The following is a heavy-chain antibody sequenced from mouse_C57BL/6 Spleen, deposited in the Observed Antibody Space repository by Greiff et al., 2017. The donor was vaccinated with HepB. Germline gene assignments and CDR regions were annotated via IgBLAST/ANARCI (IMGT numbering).Heavy chain of an antibody. CDR1: GYTFTSYW. V-gene: IGHV1-50*01. J-gene: IGHJ3*01. CDR3: APYYYGSSWGFAY. CDR2: IDPSDSYT. D-gene: IGHD1-1*01. Sequence: VQLQQPGAELVKPGASVKLSCKASGYTFTSYWMQWVKQRPGQGLEWIGEIDPSDSYTNYNQKFKGKATLTVDTSSSTAYMQLSSLTSEDSAVYYCAPYYYGSSWGFAYWGQGTLVTVSA.